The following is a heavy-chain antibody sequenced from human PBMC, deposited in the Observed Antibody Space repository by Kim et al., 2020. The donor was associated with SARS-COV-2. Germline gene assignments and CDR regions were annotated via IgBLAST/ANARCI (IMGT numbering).Heavy chain of an antibody. CDR2: IYYSGST. D-gene: IGHD3-3*01. J-gene: IGHJ5*02. V-gene: IGHV4-39*07. CDR3: ARDHVPNYDFWRRPPGWFDP. CDR1: GGSISSSSYY. Sequence: SETLSLTCTVSGGSISSSSYYWGWIRQPPGKGLEWIGSIYYSGSTYYNPSLKSRVTISVDTSKNQFSLKLSSVTAADTAVYYCARDHVPNYDFWRRPPGWFDPWGQGTLVTVSS.